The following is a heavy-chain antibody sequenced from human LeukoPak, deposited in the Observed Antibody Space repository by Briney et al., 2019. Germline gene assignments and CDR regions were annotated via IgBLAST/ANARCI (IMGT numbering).Heavy chain of an antibody. Sequence: SETLSLTCIVSGYSISSGYYWGWIRQPPGKGLEWIGSIHHSAGTYYNPSLKSRVTISVDTSKNQFSLKLSSVTAADTAVYYCARDVGAWFDPWGQGTLVTVSS. D-gene: IGHD3-16*01. CDR2: IHHSAGT. V-gene: IGHV4-38-2*02. CDR3: ARDVGAWFDP. J-gene: IGHJ5*02. CDR1: GYSISSGYY.